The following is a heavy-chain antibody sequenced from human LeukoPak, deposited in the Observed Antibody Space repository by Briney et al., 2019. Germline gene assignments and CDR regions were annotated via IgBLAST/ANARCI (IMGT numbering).Heavy chain of an antibody. J-gene: IGHJ4*02. CDR2: IIPIFGTA. D-gene: IGHD3-3*01. CDR3: AASITIFGVAIMAPTAFDY. CDR1: GYTFTSYG. Sequence: GASVKVSCKASGYTFTSYGISWVRQAPGQGLEWMGGIIPIFGTANYAQKFQGRVTITADESTSTAYMELSSLRSEDTAVYYCAASITIFGVAIMAPTAFDYWGQGTLVTVSS. V-gene: IGHV1-69*13.